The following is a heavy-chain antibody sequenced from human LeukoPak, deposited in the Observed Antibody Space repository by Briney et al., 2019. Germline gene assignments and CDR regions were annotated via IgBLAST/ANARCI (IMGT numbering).Heavy chain of an antibody. J-gene: IGHJ4*02. CDR2: VNQDGSET. D-gene: IGHD1-1*01. V-gene: IGHV3-7*01. CDR1: GFTFSNFW. CDR3: AREATTSRPGDY. Sequence: TGGSLRLSCAASGFTFSNFWMKWVRQAPGKGLEWVANVNQDGSETHYVDSVKGRFTISRDNAKNSLFLQLNSLRAEDTAVYYCAREATTSRPGDYWGLGTLVTVSS.